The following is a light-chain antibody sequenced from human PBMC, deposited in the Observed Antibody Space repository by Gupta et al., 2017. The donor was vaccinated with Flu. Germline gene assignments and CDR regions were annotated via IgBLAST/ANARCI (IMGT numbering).Light chain of an antibody. V-gene: IGKV4-1*01. J-gene: IGKJ3*01. Sequence: DIVMTQSPDSLAVSLGERATINCKSSQTVLHSSNNKNYLAWYQQKPGQPPKLLLYWATTRESGVPDRFSGSGSETEFTLSISSLQAEDVAVYFCQQYYTTPPTFGHGTKVDIK. CDR2: WAT. CDR3: QQYYTTPPT. CDR1: QTVLHSSNNKNY.